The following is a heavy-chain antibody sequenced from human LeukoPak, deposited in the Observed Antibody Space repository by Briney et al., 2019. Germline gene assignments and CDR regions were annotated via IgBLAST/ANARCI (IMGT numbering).Heavy chain of an antibody. CDR1: GFTFSSYA. Sequence: PGGSLRLSCAASGFTFSSYAMSWVRQAPGKGLEWVSAISGSGGSTYYADSVKGRFTISRDNSKNTLYLQMSSLRAEDTAVYYCAKETGLGYDFWSDLNWFDPWGQGTLVTVSS. CDR2: ISGSGGST. CDR3: AKETGLGYDFWSDLNWFDP. J-gene: IGHJ5*02. V-gene: IGHV3-23*01. D-gene: IGHD3-3*01.